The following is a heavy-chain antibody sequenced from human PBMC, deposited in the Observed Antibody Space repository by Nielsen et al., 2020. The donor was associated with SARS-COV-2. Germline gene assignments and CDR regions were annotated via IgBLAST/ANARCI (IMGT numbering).Heavy chain of an antibody. CDR3: ARESLNAFDI. J-gene: IGHJ3*02. Sequence: GGSLRLSCAASGFTVSDYYMNWIRQAPGKGLEWISYISRRTTDTKYADSVKGRFTISRDNSKNTLYLQMNSLRAEDTAVYYCARESLNAFDIWGQGTMVTVSS. V-gene: IGHV3-11*06. CDR2: ISRRTTDT. CDR1: GFTVSDYY.